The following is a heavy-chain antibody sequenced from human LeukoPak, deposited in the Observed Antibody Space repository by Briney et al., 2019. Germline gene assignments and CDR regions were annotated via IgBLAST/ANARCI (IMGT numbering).Heavy chain of an antibody. CDR2: IKQDGSEK. CDR1: GFTLSSYW. D-gene: IGHD1-26*01. V-gene: IGHV3-7*01. CDR3: ARDRGVGAIDY. Sequence: AGGSLRLSCAASGFTLSSYWMSWVRQAPGKGLEWVANIKQDGSEKYYVDSVKGRFTISRDNAKNSLYLQMNSLRAEDTAVYYCARDRGVGAIDYWGQGTLVTVFS. J-gene: IGHJ4*02.